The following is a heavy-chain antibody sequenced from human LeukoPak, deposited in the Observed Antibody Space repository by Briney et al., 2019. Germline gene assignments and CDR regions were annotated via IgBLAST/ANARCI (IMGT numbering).Heavy chain of an antibody. CDR1: GFTFSSYW. V-gene: IGHV3-7*01. CDR2: VRQDGSAT. Sequence: PGGSLRLSCAASGFTFSSYWMSWVRQAPGKGLEWVANVRQDGSATYYVDSVKGRLAISRDNAKNSLFLQMNSLRAEDTAVYYCAVAKDGYLDCRGQGTLVTVSS. CDR3: AVAKDGYLDC. J-gene: IGHJ4*02. D-gene: IGHD5-12*01.